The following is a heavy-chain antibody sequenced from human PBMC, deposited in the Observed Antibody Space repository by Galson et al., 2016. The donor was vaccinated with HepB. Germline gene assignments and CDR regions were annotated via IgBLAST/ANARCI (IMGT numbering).Heavy chain of an antibody. CDR2: IIPYLGTT. Sequence: SVKVSCKASGGTFNNYAVNWVRQAPGQGLEWVGGIIPYLGTTNYALRFPGRVTISSDDSTRTVYMEVRSLRSDDTAVYFCARDTASIFGVVSDDMDVWGQGTTVSVSS. CDR1: GGTFNNYA. J-gene: IGHJ6*02. V-gene: IGHV1-69*13. CDR3: ARDTASIFGVVSDDMDV. D-gene: IGHD3-3*01.